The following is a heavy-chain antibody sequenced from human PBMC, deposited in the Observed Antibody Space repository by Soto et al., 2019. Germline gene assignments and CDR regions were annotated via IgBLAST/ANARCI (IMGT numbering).Heavy chain of an antibody. Sequence: PGGSLRLSCAASGFTFSSYAMSWVRQAPGKGLEWVSAISGSGGSTYYADSVKGRFTISRDNSKNTLYLQMNSLRAEDTAVYYCAKQYQHAPFPFYYMDVWGKGTTVTVSS. D-gene: IGHD2-2*01. CDR3: AKQYQHAPFPFYYMDV. V-gene: IGHV3-23*01. CDR1: GFTFSSYA. J-gene: IGHJ6*03. CDR2: ISGSGGST.